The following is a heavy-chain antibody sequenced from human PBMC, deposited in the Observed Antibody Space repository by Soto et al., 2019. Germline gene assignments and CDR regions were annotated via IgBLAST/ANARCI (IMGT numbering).Heavy chain of an antibody. J-gene: IGHJ4*02. CDR2: INHSGST. D-gene: IGHD6-6*01. Sequence: SETLSLTCAVYGGSFSGYYWSWIRQPPGKGLEWIGEINHSGSTNYNPSLKSRVTISVDTSKNQFSLKLSSVTAADTAVYYCARFSSSSAFVYWGQGTLVTVSS. CDR3: ARFSSSSAFVY. V-gene: IGHV4-34*01. CDR1: GGSFSGYY.